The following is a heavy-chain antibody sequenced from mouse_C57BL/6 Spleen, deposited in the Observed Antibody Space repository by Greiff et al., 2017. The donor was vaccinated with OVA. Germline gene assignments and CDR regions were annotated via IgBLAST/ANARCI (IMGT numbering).Heavy chain of an antibody. D-gene: IGHD2-5*01. CDR3: ARAGYSNYFDY. V-gene: IGHV5-4*01. CDR2: ISDGGSYT. CDR1: GFTFSSYA. Sequence: EVQLVESGGGLVKPGGSLKLSCAASGFTFSSYAMSWVRQTPEKRLEWVATISDGGSYTYYPDNVKGRFTISRDNAKNNLYLQMSHLKSEDTAMYYCARAGYSNYFDYWGQGTTLTVSS. J-gene: IGHJ2*01.